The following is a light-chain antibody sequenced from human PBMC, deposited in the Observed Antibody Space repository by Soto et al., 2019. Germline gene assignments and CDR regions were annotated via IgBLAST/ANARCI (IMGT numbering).Light chain of an antibody. CDR2: SAS. CDR1: QGINNY. CDR3: QKYNSAPFT. V-gene: IGKV1-27*01. J-gene: IGKJ3*01. Sequence: DIQMTQSPSSLSASVGDRVTITCRASQGINNYLAWYQQKPGTVPRILIYSASTLQLGVPSRFSGSGSGTEFTLIISSLQPEDLATYSCQKYNSAPFTFGPGTKVDIK.